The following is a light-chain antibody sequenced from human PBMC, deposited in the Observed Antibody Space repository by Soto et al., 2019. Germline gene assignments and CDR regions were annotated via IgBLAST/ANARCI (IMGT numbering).Light chain of an antibody. V-gene: IGKV1-9*01. CDR2: AAS. J-gene: IGKJ3*01. Sequence: DIQMTQSPSSLSASVGDRVTITCQASQDIKNYLNWYQLKSGKAPKLLIYAASTLQSGVPSRFSGSGSGTEFTLTISSLQPEDFATYYCQQLNSYPAFGPGTKVDIK. CDR1: QDIKNY. CDR3: QQLNSYPA.